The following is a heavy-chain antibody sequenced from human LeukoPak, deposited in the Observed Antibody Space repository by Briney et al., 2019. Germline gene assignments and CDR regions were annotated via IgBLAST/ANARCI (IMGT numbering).Heavy chain of an antibody. CDR2: ISYDGSNK. Sequence: GGSLRLSCAASGFTFSGYNMNWVRQAPGKGLEWVAVISYDGSNKYYADSVKGRFTISRDNSKNTLYLQMNSLRAEDTAVYYCAKDGAVAGDYWGQGTLVTVSS. D-gene: IGHD6-19*01. V-gene: IGHV3-30*18. CDR3: AKDGAVAGDY. CDR1: GFTFSGYN. J-gene: IGHJ4*02.